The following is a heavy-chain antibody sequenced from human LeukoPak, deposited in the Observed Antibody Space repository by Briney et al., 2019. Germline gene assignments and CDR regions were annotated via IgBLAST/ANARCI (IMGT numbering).Heavy chain of an antibody. J-gene: IGHJ4*02. Sequence: PGGSLRLSCAASGFTVSANYMSWVRQAPAKGLEWGSVIYMNGVTYHPDSVKGRFTISRDDSRNTVYLQMNSLRADDTAVYYCAKGGRWLLGSLCFDYWGQGALVTVSS. CDR1: GFTVSANY. CDR3: AKGGRWLLGSLCFDY. D-gene: IGHD5-12*01. V-gene: IGHV3-53*05. CDR2: IYMNGVT.